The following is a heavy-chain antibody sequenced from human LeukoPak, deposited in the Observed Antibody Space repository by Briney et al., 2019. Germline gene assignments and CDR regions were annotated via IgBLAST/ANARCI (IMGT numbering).Heavy chain of an antibody. J-gene: IGHJ4*02. Sequence: PGGSLRLSCAASGFTFSSYAMHWVRQAPGKGLEYVSAISSNGGSTYYANSVKGRFTISRDNSKNTLYLQVGSLRAEDMAVYYCARGFPSPDKRPCWGQGTLVIVSS. CDR3: ARGFPSPDKRPC. CDR2: ISSNGGST. CDR1: GFTFSSYA. D-gene: IGHD3-10*01. V-gene: IGHV3-64*01.